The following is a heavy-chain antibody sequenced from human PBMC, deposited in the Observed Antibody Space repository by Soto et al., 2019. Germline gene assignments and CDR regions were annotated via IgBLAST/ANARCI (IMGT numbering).Heavy chain of an antibody. CDR1: GFTFSSYW. CDR3: ARERETYYDILTGYYTIGWFDP. J-gene: IGHJ5*02. V-gene: IGHV3-74*01. D-gene: IGHD3-9*01. Sequence: GGSLRLSCAASGFTFSSYWMHWVRQAPGKGLVWVSRINSDGSSTSYADSVKGRFTISRDNAKNTLYLQMNSLRAEDTAVYYCARERETYYDILTGYYTIGWFDPWGQGTLVTVSS. CDR2: INSDGSST.